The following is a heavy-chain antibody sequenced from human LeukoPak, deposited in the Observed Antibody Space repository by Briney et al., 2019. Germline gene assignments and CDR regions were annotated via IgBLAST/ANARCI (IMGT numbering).Heavy chain of an antibody. CDR2: ISSSSSYI. D-gene: IGHD6-13*01. CDR3: ARDSLGGNGYSSSWYGEYYFDY. V-gene: IGHV3-21*01. J-gene: IGHJ4*02. CDR1: GFTFSSYS. Sequence: PGGSLRLSCAASGFTFSSYSMNWVRQAPGKGLEWVSSISSSSSYIYYADSVKGRFTISRDNAKNSLYLQMNSLRAEDTAVYYCARDSLGGNGYSSSWYGEYYFDYWGQGTLVTVSS.